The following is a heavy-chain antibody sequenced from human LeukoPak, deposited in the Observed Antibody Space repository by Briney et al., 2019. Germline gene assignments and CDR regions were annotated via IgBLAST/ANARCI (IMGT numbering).Heavy chain of an antibody. V-gene: IGHV4-34*01. CDR1: GGSFSGYY. D-gene: IGHD6-13*01. J-gene: IGHJ5*02. Sequence: NPSETLSLTCAVYGGSFSGYYWSWIRQPPGKGLEWIGEMNHSGSTNYNPSLKSRVTISVDTSKNQFSLKLSSVTAADTAVYYCARGGKTAAGIGSWFDPWGQGTLVTVSS. CDR3: ARGGKTAAGIGSWFDP. CDR2: MNHSGST.